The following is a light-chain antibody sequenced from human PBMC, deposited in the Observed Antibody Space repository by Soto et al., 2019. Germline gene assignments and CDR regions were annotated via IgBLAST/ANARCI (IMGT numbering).Light chain of an antibody. V-gene: IGKV1-5*03. Sequence: DIQMTQSPSTLSASIGDRVTITCRASQSVSSWLAWYQQKPGEAPKFLIYKASSLEIGVPSRFSGSGSGTEFTLTISSLQPDDFATYYCQQYNSYPFTFGPRTKVDIK. CDR1: QSVSSW. CDR3: QQYNSYPFT. CDR2: KAS. J-gene: IGKJ3*01.